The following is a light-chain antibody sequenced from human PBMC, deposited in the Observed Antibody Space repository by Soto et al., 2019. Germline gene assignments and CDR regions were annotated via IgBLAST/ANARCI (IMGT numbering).Light chain of an antibody. J-gene: IGKJ2*01. Sequence: EIVMTQSPATLSVSPGDRAALSCRASQCVGTNYAWYQQKPGQAPRLLIYDASSRATGVPTRFSGSGSGTEFTLTISSLHSEDFAVYYCQQYYNWPPKYTFGQGTKLEIK. CDR2: DAS. V-gene: IGKV3-15*01. CDR3: QQYYNWPPKYT. CDR1: QCVGTN.